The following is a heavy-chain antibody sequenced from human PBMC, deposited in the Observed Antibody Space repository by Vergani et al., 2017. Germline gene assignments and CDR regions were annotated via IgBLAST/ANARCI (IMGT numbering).Heavy chain of an antibody. V-gene: IGHV4-39*07. J-gene: IGHJ6*02. Sequence: QLQLQESGPGLVKPSETLSLTCTVSGGSISSSSYYWGWIRQPPGKGLEWIGSIYTSGSTNYNPSLKSRVTISVDTSKNQFSLKLSSVTAADTAVYYFARGDSSGWSYYYYGMDVWGQGTTVTVSS. D-gene: IGHD6-19*01. CDR2: IYTSGST. CDR3: ARGDSSGWSYYYYGMDV. CDR1: GGSISSSSYY.